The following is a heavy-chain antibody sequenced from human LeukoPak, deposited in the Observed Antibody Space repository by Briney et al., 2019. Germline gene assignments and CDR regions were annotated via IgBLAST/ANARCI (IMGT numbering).Heavy chain of an antibody. CDR2: ISGSGGST. Sequence: GGSLRLSCAASGFTFSSYAMSWVRQAPGKGLEWVSAISGSGGSTYYADSVKGRFTISRDNSKNTLYLQMNSLRAEDTAVYYCARETGSQYCSGGSCYSFNYYFDYWGQGTLVTVSS. D-gene: IGHD2-15*01. V-gene: IGHV3-23*01. J-gene: IGHJ4*02. CDR1: GFTFSSYA. CDR3: ARETGSQYCSGGSCYSFNYYFDY.